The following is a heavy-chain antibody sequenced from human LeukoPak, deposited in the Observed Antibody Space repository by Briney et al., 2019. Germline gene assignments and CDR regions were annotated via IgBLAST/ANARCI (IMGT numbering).Heavy chain of an antibody. J-gene: IGHJ4*02. D-gene: IGHD2-2*01. V-gene: IGHV3-7*03. CDR2: IKEDGSEK. CDR1: GVTFSTYW. CDR3: AHGSMYQLDY. Sequence: GGSLRLSCAASGVTFSTYWMSWVRQAPGKGLGWVANIKEDGSEKNYVDSVKGRFTISRDNSKNTLYLQMNSLRAEDTAVYYCAHGSMYQLDYWGQGTLVTVSS.